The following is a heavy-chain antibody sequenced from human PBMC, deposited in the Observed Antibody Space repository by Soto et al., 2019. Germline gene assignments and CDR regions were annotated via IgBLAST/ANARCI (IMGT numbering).Heavy chain of an antibody. CDR2: IYYSGST. Sequence: QVQLQESGPGLVKPSQTLSLTCTVSGGSISSGGYYWSWIRQHPGKGLEWIGYIYYSGSTYYNPSLKSRVTISVHTTKNQFSLKLSSVTAADTAVYYCARVGYDFWSGYLGDYYYYGMDVWGQGTTVTVSS. J-gene: IGHJ6*02. D-gene: IGHD3-3*01. CDR3: ARVGYDFWSGYLGDYYYYGMDV. V-gene: IGHV4-31*03. CDR1: GGSISSGGYY.